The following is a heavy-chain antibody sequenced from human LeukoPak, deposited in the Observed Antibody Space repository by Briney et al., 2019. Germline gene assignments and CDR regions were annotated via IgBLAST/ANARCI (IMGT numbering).Heavy chain of an antibody. Sequence: ASVKVSCRASGYTFTNYGISWVRQAPGQGLEWMGWVSTYNARTNYAQKFQGRVTMTTDTSTSTAYMELRSLRSEDTAVYYCASSGGYSSGWYKYWGQGTLVTVSS. CDR1: GYTFTNYG. D-gene: IGHD6-19*01. J-gene: IGHJ4*02. CDR2: VSTYNART. CDR3: ASSGGYSSGWYKY. V-gene: IGHV1-18*01.